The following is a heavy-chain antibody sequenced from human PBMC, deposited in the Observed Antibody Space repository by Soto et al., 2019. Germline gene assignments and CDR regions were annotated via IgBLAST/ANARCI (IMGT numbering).Heavy chain of an antibody. CDR2: IYSGGST. D-gene: IGHD2-21*01. V-gene: IGHV3-66*01. J-gene: IGHJ4*02. CDR1: GFTVSSNY. Sequence: GGSLRLSCAASGFTVSSNYMSWVRQSPGKGLEWVSVIYSGGSTYYADSVKGRFTISRDNSKNTLYLQMNSLRAEDTAVYYCARDVDGTPTNPLAYSAQRTPVPVSS. CDR3: ARDVDGTPTNPLAY.